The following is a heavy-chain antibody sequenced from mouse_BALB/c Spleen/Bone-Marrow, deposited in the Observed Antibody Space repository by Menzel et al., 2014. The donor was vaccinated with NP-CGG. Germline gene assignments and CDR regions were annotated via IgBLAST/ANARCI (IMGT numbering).Heavy chain of an antibody. Sequence: QVQLQQPGAELVKPGASVKMSCKASGYTFTSYNLHWVKQTPGQGLEWIGAIYPGNGDTSYNQNFKGRATLTTDKSSSTAYMQLSRLTSEDSAVYYCARGFYDGSYWYFDVWGAGTTVAVSS. V-gene: IGHV1-12*01. D-gene: IGHD2-3*01. J-gene: IGHJ1*01. CDR2: IYPGNGDT. CDR1: GYTFTSYN. CDR3: ARGFYDGSYWYFDV.